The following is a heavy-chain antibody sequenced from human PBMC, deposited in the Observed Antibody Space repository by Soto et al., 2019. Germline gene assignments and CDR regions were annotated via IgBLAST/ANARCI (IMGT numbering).Heavy chain of an antibody. D-gene: IGHD6-6*01. V-gene: IGHV1-58*01. CDR1: GFTFTSSA. Sequence: SVKVSCKASGFTFTSSAVQWVRQARGQRLEWIGWIVVGSGNTNYAQKFQERVTITRDMSTSTAYMELGSLRSEDTAVYYCAWGPYSSSPIRFDPWGQGTLVTVSS. CDR2: IVVGSGNT. J-gene: IGHJ5*02. CDR3: AWGPYSSSPIRFDP.